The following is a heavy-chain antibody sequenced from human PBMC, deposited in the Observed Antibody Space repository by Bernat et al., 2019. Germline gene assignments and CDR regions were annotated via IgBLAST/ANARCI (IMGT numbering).Heavy chain of an antibody. J-gene: IGHJ4*02. CDR3: ARLAAAYYDFWSGYYPY. D-gene: IGHD3-3*01. CDR2: ISAYNGNT. CDR1: GYTFTSYG. V-gene: IGHV1-18*01. Sequence: QVQLVQSGAEVKKPGASVKVSCKASGYTFTSYGISWVRQAPGQGLEWMGWISAYNGNTNYAQKLQGRVTMTTDTSTSTAYREMRSLKSDDPAVYYCARLAAAYYDFWSGYYPYWGQGTLVTVSS.